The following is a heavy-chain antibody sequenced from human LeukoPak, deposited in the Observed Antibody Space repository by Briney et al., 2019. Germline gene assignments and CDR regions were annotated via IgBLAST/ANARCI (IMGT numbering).Heavy chain of an antibody. CDR1: GGSVSSGSYY. J-gene: IGHJ4*02. Sequence: SETLSLTCTVSGGSVSSGSYYWSWIRQPPGKGLEWIGYIYYSGSPDYNPSLKSRVTMLLDTSKNQFSLKLTSVTAADTAMYYCARGGDILTGYCFDYWGQGTLVTVSS. CDR3: ARGGDILTGYCFDY. CDR2: IYYSGSP. D-gene: IGHD3-9*01. V-gene: IGHV4-61*01.